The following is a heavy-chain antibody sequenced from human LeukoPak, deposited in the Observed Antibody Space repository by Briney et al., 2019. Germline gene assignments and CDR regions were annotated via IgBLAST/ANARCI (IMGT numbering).Heavy chain of an antibody. Sequence: AVKVSSKASVGTFSIYTISWVRQAPGQGLEWMGRIIPILGIANYAQKFQGRVTITADKSTSTAYMELSSLRSEDTAVYYCATDVSCSGGSCQTDWFDPWGQGTLVTVSS. V-gene: IGHV1-69*10. J-gene: IGHJ5*02. D-gene: IGHD2-15*01. CDR1: VGTFSIYT. CDR2: IIPILGIA. CDR3: ATDVSCSGGSCQTDWFDP.